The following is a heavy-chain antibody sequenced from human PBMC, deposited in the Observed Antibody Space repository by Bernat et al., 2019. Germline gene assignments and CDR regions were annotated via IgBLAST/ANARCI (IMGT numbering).Heavy chain of an antibody. CDR2: IYPGDSDT. V-gene: IGHV5-51*01. CDR3: AVHGIAEPPRTEYYYYDMDV. CDR1: GYSFTSYW. Sequence: EVQLVQSGAEVKKPGESLKISCKGSGYSFTSYWIGWVRQMPGKGLEWMGIIYPGDSDTRYSPSFQGQGTITADKAIRTAYLQWSSMKASDTAMYYCAVHGIAEPPRTEYYYYDMDVWGKGTTVTVSS. D-gene: IGHD6-13*01. J-gene: IGHJ6*03.